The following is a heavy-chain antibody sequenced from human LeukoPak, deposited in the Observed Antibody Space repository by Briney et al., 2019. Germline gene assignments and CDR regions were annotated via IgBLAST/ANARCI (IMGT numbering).Heavy chain of an antibody. CDR2: IYSGGST. CDR3: ASCFGGSRSLDFDY. V-gene: IGHV3-66*01. D-gene: IGHD3-16*01. J-gene: IGHJ4*02. CDR1: GFTVSSNY. Sequence: GGSLRLSCAASGFTVSSNYMSWVRQAPGKGLEWVSVIYSGGSTYYADSVKGRFTISRDNSKNTLYLQMNSLRAEDTAVYYCASCFGGSRSLDFDYWGQGTLVTVSS.